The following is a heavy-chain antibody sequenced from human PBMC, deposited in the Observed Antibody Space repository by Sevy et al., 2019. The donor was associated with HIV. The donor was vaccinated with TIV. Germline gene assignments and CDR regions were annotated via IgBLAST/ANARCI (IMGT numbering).Heavy chain of an antibody. Sequence: GGSLRLSCAASGFTFSSYSMNWVRQAPGKGLGWVSYISSSRYTIYYANSVMGRFTISRDNVKNSLYLQMNSLRAEDTAVYYCARGPRWYYFDYWGQGTLVTVSS. CDR3: ARGPRWYYFDY. D-gene: IGHD2-15*01. CDR2: ISSSRYTI. V-gene: IGHV3-48*01. J-gene: IGHJ4*02. CDR1: GFTFSSYS.